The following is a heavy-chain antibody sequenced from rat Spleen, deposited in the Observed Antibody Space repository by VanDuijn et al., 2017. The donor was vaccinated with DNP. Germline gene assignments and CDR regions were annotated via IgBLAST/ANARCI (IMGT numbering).Heavy chain of an antibody. J-gene: IGHJ2*01. CDR3: TRSSRD. CDR2: IWGGGST. CDR1: GFSLTNYG. V-gene: IGHV2-15*01. Sequence: QVQLKESGPGLVQPSRTLSLTCTVSGFSLTNYGVSWVRQPPGKGLEWIAAIWGGGSTDYNSALKSRLSINRDTSKSQVFLKMNSLQTEDTAMYFCTRSSRDWGQGVMVTVSS. D-gene: IGHD1-11*01.